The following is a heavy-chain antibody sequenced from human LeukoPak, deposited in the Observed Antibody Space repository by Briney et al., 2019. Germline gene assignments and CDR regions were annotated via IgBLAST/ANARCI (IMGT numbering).Heavy chain of an antibody. Sequence: GGSLRLSCAASGFTFSDYYMSWIRQAPGKGLEWVSYISSGGSTIYYADSVKGRFTISRDNAKNSLYLQMNSLRAEDTAVYYCARAYCSGGSCYYNYYYYGMDVWGQGTTVTVSS. CDR3: ARAYCSGGSCYYNYYYYGMDV. J-gene: IGHJ6*02. D-gene: IGHD2-15*01. V-gene: IGHV3-11*01. CDR1: GFTFSDYY. CDR2: ISSGGSTI.